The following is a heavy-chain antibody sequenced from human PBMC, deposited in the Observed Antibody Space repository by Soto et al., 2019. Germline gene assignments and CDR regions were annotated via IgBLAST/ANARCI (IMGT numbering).Heavy chain of an antibody. Sequence: TLSLTCTVSGGSISSGGYYWSWIRQHPGKGLEWIGYIYYSGSTYYNPSLKSRVTISVDTSKNQFSLKLSSVTAADTAVYYCAGESHYDFWSGYKGSNLAVYYYGMDVWGQGTTVTVSS. D-gene: IGHD3-3*01. CDR1: GGSISSGGYY. CDR3: AGESHYDFWSGYKGSNLAVYYYGMDV. CDR2: IYYSGST. V-gene: IGHV4-31*03. J-gene: IGHJ6*02.